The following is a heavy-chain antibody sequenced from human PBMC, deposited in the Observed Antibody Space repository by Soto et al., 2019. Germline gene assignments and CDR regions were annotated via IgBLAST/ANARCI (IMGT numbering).Heavy chain of an antibody. Sequence: LRLSCAASGFTFSSYGMHWVRQAPGKGLEWVSVIWYDGSNKYYADSVKGRFTISRDNSKNTLYLQMNSLRAEDTAVYYCAREGTYCSGGSCYPHFDHWGQGTLVTVSS. D-gene: IGHD2-15*01. CDR2: IWYDGSNK. CDR1: GFTFSSYG. V-gene: IGHV3-33*01. J-gene: IGHJ4*02. CDR3: AREGTYCSGGSCYPHFDH.